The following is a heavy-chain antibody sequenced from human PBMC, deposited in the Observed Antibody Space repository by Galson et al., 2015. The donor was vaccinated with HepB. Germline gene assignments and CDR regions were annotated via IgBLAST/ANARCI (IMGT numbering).Heavy chain of an antibody. CDR2: IIPIFGTA. Sequence: SVKVSCKASGGTFSSYAISWVRQAPGQGLEWMGGIIPIFGTANYAQKFQGRVTITADESTSTAYMELSSLRSEDTAVYYCARDRYSNRLFDYWGQGTLVTVSS. CDR3: ARDRYSNRLFDY. V-gene: IGHV1-69*13. CDR1: GGTFSSYA. J-gene: IGHJ4*02. D-gene: IGHD3-16*02.